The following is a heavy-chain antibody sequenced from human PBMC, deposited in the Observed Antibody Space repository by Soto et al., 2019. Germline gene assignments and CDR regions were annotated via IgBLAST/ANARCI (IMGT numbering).Heavy chain of an antibody. D-gene: IGHD1-26*01. V-gene: IGHV3-23*01. CDR2: LSPNGETT. CDR1: GFTFSAYA. J-gene: IGHJ4*02. Sequence: EEQLLESGGGLVQPRGSLRLSCAASGFTFSAYAMTWVRQAPGGGLEWVSSLSPNGETTYYADSVTGRFTVSRDNSRDSLYLQMDSLRAEDTAIYFCAKSGGFSGSYHFIYWGQGTLVTVSS. CDR3: AKSGGFSGSYHFIY.